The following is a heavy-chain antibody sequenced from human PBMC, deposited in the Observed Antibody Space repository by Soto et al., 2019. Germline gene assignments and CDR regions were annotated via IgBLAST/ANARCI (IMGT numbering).Heavy chain of an antibody. V-gene: IGHV1-24*01. D-gene: IGHD6-13*01. CDR3: ATGRYSSSWYGNWFDP. J-gene: IGHJ5*02. CDR1: GYTLTELS. Sequence: GASVKVSCKVSGYTLTELSMHWVRQAPGKGLEWMGGFDPEDGETIYAQKFQGRVTMTEDTSTDTAYMELSSLRSEDTAVYYCATGRYSSSWYGNWFDPWGQGTLVTVSS. CDR2: FDPEDGET.